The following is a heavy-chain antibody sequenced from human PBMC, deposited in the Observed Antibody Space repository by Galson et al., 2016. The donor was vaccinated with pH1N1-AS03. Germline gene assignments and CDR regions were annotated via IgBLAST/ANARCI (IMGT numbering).Heavy chain of an antibody. V-gene: IGHV1-18*01. D-gene: IGHD1-1*01. CDR1: DYTFG. Sequence: SVKVSCKASDYTFGIGWVRQAPGQGLEWMGWISTYNGNTKYAQKLQGRVTMTTDTSTSTAYMELRNLRSDGTAVYYCGGGTSDAFDIWGQGTMVIVSS. CDR2: ISTYNGNT. CDR3: GGGTSDAFDI. J-gene: IGHJ3*02.